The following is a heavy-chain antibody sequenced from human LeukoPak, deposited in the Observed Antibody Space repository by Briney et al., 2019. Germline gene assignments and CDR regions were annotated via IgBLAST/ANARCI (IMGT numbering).Heavy chain of an antibody. CDR3: AKSDTDYYGSGSYYNGGFDY. Sequence: GGSLRLSCAASGFTFDDYGMSWVRQAPGKGLEWVSAISGSGGSTYYADSVKGRFTISRDNSKNTLYLQMNSLRAEDTAVYYCAKSDTDYYGSGSYYNGGFDYWGQGTLVTVSS. CDR1: GFTFDDYG. D-gene: IGHD3-10*01. J-gene: IGHJ4*02. CDR2: ISGSGGST. V-gene: IGHV3-23*01.